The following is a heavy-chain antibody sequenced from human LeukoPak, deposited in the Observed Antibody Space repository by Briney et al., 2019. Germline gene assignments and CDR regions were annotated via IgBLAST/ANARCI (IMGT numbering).Heavy chain of an antibody. Sequence: ASVKVSCKASGYTFTGYYMHWVRQAPGQGLEWMGWIHIYRGNTNYAQKFQGRVTMTTDTSTSTVYMEVRGLRSDDTAMYYCARDVGITVADPFDPWGQGTLVTVSS. D-gene: IGHD6-13*01. J-gene: IGHJ5*02. CDR3: ARDVGITVADPFDP. CDR1: GYTFTGYY. CDR2: IHIYRGNT. V-gene: IGHV1-18*04.